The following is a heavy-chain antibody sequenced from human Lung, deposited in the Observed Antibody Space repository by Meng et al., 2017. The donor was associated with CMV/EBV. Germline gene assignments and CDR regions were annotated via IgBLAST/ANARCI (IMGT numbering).Heavy chain of an antibody. CDR1: GYSFTSYW. CDR3: ARWGYAGGDAFDI. V-gene: IGHV5-51*01. Sequence: GEXXKISCKGSGYSFTSYWIGWVRQMPGKGLEWMGIIYPGDSDTRYSPSFQGQVTISADKSISTAYLQWSSLKASDPAMYYCARWGYAGGDAFDIWGQGTXVTVSS. J-gene: IGHJ3*02. CDR2: IYPGDSDT. D-gene: IGHD3-16*01.